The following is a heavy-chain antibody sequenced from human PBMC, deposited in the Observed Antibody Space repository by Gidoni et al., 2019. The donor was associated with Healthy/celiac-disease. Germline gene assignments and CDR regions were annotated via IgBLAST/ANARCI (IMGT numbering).Heavy chain of an antibody. CDR2: IYTSGST. D-gene: IGHD1-26*01. J-gene: IGHJ4*02. Sequence: QVQLQESGPGLVKPSQTLSLTCTVSGGSISSGSYYWSWIRQPAGKGLEWIGRIYTSGSTNYNPSLKSRVTISVDTSKNQFSLKLSSVTAADTAVYYCARDNLVGANFDYWGQGTLVTVSS. CDR1: GGSISSGSYY. V-gene: IGHV4-61*02. CDR3: ARDNLVGANFDY.